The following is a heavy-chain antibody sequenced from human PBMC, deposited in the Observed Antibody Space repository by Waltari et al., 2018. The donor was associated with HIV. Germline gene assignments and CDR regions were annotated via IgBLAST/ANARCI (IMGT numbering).Heavy chain of an antibody. J-gene: IGHJ4*02. CDR2: NYSGGST. CDR3: ARGFGCGGDCYYFDY. V-gene: IGHV3-53*01. Sequence: EVQLVESGGGLIQPGGSLRLSCAASGFSVSSNYMSWVRQAPGKGLECGSVNYSGGSTYSADSLKGRFTISRDNSKNTLYLQMNRMIAEDTAVYYCARGFGCGGDCYYFDYWGQGTLVTVSS. CDR1: GFSVSSNY. D-gene: IGHD2-21*02.